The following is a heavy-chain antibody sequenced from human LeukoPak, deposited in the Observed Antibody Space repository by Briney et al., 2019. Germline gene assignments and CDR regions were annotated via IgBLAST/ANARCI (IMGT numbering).Heavy chain of an antibody. V-gene: IGHV3-64*01. CDR2: ISSNRGST. CDR1: GFTFSSYA. D-gene: IGHD3-22*01. CDR3: AREDGSGYASDY. J-gene: IGHJ4*02. Sequence: GGSLRLTCAASGFTFSSYAMHWVRQAPGKGLEYVSAISSNRGSTYYAHSVKGRFTISRDNSKNPLYLQMGSLRAEDMAVYYCAREDGSGYASDYWGQGTLVTVSS.